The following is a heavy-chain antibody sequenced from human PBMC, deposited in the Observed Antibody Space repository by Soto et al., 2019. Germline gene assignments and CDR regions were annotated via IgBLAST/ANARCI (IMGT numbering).Heavy chain of an antibody. CDR3: ARGNPFNYAGFDV. CDR2: MNAKSGDT. D-gene: IGHD3-16*01. Sequence: GASVKGSCKASGYTFSDFDINWLRQASGQGPEWMGWMNAKSGDTFFAQRFQGKFNMTWDTSLSTAYMEVGSLTSDDTAMYYCARGNPFNYAGFDVWGQGTTVTVSS. J-gene: IGHJ6*02. CDR1: GYTFSDFD. V-gene: IGHV1-8*01.